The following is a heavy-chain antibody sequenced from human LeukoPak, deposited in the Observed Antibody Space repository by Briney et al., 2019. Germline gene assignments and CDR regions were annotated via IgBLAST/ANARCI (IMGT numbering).Heavy chain of an antibody. CDR3: ARAGGDGYNLGLDY. D-gene: IGHD5-24*01. Sequence: SQSLSLTWTVAGGSVSSYYWSWIRHPPGKGLGWIGYIYYSGSTNYNPSLKSRVTISVDTSKNQFSLKLSSVTAADTAVYYCARAGGDGYNLGLDYWGQGTLVTVSS. CDR1: GGSVSSYY. V-gene: IGHV4-59*02. CDR2: IYYSGST. J-gene: IGHJ4*02.